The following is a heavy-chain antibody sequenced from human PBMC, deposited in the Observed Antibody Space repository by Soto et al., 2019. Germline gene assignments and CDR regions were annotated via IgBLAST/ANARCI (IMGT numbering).Heavy chain of an antibody. CDR2: IIPMFGTT. CDR1: GGTFSTYA. D-gene: IGHD3-22*01. Sequence: QVQLVQSGAEVKKPGSSVKVSCKASGGTFSTYAITWVRQAPGQGLEWMGGIIPMFGTTKYAQKFQGRLTITADESTSTGYMELSSLRSEDTAIYYCAKYQPMTQPRPYFDYWGQGTLVTVSS. J-gene: IGHJ4*02. CDR3: AKYQPMTQPRPYFDY. V-gene: IGHV1-69*12.